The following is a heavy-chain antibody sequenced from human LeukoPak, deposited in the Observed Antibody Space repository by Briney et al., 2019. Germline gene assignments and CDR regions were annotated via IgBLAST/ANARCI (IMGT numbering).Heavy chain of an antibody. V-gene: IGHV1-2*02. CDR1: GYTFTGYY. J-gene: IGHJ6*03. CDR2: INPNSGGT. Sequence: GASVKVSCKASGYTFTGYYMHWVRQAPGQGLEWMGWINPNSGGTNYAQKFQGRVTMTRDTSISTAYMELSRLRSDDTAVYYCARALRTTGIIVIVPAAMSYYMDVWGKGTTVTVSS. D-gene: IGHD2-2*01. CDR3: ARALRTTGIIVIVPAAMSYYMDV.